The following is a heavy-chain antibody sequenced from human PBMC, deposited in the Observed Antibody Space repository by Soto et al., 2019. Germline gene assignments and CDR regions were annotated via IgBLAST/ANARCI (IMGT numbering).Heavy chain of an antibody. V-gene: IGHV6-1*01. D-gene: IGHD6-13*01. Sequence: SHTRSLTCAISGYSVSSNSAAWNLIRQSPSRGLEWLGRTYYRSKWYNDYAVSVKSRITINPDTSKNQFSLQLNSVTPEDTAVYYCAKDLVGSSWEDMDVWGQGTTVTVSS. CDR2: TYYRSKWYN. CDR3: AKDLVGSSWEDMDV. J-gene: IGHJ6*02. CDR1: GYSVSSNSAA.